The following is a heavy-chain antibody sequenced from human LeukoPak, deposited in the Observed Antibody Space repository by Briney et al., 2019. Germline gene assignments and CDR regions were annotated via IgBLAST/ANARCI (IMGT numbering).Heavy chain of an antibody. J-gene: IGHJ4*02. CDR2: VSSSGSDT. CDR3: AKRWLEWELLTN. V-gene: IGHV3-23*05. CDR1: GFTFSSYG. D-gene: IGHD1-26*01. Sequence: PGGSLRLSCAASGFTFSSYGMHWVRQAPGKGLEWVSSVSSSGSDTYYTSSVKGRFTISRDNSKNTLYLQVNSLRAEDTAVYYCAKRWLEWELLTNWGQGTLVTVSS.